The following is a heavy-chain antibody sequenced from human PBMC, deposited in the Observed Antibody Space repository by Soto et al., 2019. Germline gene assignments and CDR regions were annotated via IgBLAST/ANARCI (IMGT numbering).Heavy chain of an antibody. CDR1: GFTFSSYS. CDR2: ISSSSSYI. J-gene: IGHJ6*02. D-gene: IGHD5-12*01. Sequence: AGGSLRLSCAASGFTFSSYSMNWVRQAPGKGLEWVSSISSSSSYIYYADSVKGRFTISRDNAKNSLYLQMNSLRAEDTAVYYCAREFTWDIVATIGAHYYGMDVWGQGTTVTVSS. V-gene: IGHV3-21*01. CDR3: AREFTWDIVATIGAHYYGMDV.